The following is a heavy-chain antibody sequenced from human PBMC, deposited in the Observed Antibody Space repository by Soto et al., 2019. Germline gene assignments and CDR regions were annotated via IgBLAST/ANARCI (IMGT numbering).Heavy chain of an antibody. V-gene: IGHV3-23*01. D-gene: IGHD2-15*01. CDR2: ISGSGDNT. Sequence: EVHLLESGGGLVQPGGSLRLSCLASGFPFNNYAMSWVRQAPGQGLEWVSSISGSGDNTKYRDSVKGRFTISRDNSKNTLGHKMRSQRTEDTARYYCAKVGGVGPAKGEVVDYRGEGTLVSVSS. CDR3: AKVGGVGPAKGEVVDY. CDR1: GFPFNNYA. J-gene: IGHJ4*02.